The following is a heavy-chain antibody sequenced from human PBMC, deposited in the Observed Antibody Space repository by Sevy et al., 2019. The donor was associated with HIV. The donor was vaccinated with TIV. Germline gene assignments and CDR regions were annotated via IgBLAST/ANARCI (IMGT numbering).Heavy chain of an antibody. Sequence: ASVKVSCKASGYTFTSYGISWVRQAPGQGLEWMGWISAYNGNTNYAQKLQGRVTMTTDTSTSTAYMELRSLRSDDAAVYYCERGGRRGDYYDTFDYWGQGTLVTVSS. V-gene: IGHV1-18*01. J-gene: IGHJ4*02. CDR2: ISAYNGNT. CDR1: GYTFTSYG. CDR3: ERGGRRGDYYDTFDY. D-gene: IGHD3-22*01.